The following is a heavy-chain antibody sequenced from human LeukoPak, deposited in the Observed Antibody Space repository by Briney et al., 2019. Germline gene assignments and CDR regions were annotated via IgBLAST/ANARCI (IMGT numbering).Heavy chain of an antibody. J-gene: IGHJ4*02. CDR1: GFTFSDHY. D-gene: IGHD1-1*01. CDR3: AKELQGGRTFEY. CDR2: ISGSGDIT. Sequence: GGSLRLSCAASGFTFSDHYMGWVRQAPGKGLEWVSEISGSGDITFYPDSVKGRFTISRDNSKGTLYMQMKSLRVEDTAVYYCAKELQGGRTFEYWGQGTLVTVSS. V-gene: IGHV3-23*01.